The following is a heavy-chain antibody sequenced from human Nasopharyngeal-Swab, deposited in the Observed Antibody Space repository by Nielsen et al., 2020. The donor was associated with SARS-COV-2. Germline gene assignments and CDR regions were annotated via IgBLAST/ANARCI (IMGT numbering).Heavy chain of an antibody. V-gene: IGHV1-18*01. CDR3: ARRVLRRTSLDSDF. Sequence: WVRQAPGQGLEWLGWISAYNGNTNYAQKMQGRVTMTTDTATTTASMELRSLKSDDTAVYYCARRVLRRTSLDSDFWGQGTLVTVSS. D-gene: IGHD2-8*01. CDR2: ISAYNGNT. J-gene: IGHJ4*02.